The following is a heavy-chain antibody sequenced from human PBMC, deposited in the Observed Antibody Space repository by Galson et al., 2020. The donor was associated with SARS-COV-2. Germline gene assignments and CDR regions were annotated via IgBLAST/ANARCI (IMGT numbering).Heavy chain of an antibody. CDR1: GGSISSYY. Sequence: SATLSLTCTVSGGSISSYYWSWIRQPPGKGLEWIGYIYNSGSTNYNPSLKSRVTISVDTSKNQFSLKLSSVTAADTAVYYCAREGIGYCSSTSCQVAFDIWGQGTMVTVSS. D-gene: IGHD2-2*01. CDR2: IYNSGST. J-gene: IGHJ3*02. V-gene: IGHV4-59*01. CDR3: AREGIGYCSSTSCQVAFDI.